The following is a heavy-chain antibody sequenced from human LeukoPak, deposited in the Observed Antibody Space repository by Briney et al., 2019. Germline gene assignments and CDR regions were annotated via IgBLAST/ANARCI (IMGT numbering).Heavy chain of an antibody. CDR1: GFTLSYYW. Sequence: GGSLRLSGAASGFTLSYYWMTWVRRAPGKGLEWVANIMQDGSEKYYVDSVKGRFTISRDNAKNSMYLQMNSLRAEDTAVYYCERHSAGYTPFFDYWGQGTLVTVSS. J-gene: IGHJ4*02. D-gene: IGHD5-24*01. CDR3: ERHSAGYTPFFDY. V-gene: IGHV3-7*04. CDR2: IMQDGSEK.